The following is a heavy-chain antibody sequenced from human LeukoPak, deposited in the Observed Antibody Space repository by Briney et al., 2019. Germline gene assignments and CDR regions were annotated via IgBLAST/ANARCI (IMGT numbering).Heavy chain of an antibody. J-gene: IGHJ4*02. V-gene: IGHV3-13*01. Sequence: GGSLRLSCAASGFTFSSYDMHWVRHATGKGLEWVSAIGTAGDTYYPGSVKGRFTISRENAKNSWYLQMNNLRAGHTAVYYCARGRGAMYDYWGQGTLVTVSS. D-gene: IGHD1-26*01. CDR3: ARGRGAMYDY. CDR1: GFTFSSYD. CDR2: IGTAGDT.